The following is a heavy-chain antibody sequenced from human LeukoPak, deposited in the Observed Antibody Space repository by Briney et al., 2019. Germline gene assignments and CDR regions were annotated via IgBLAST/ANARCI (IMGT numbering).Heavy chain of an antibody. D-gene: IGHD2-15*01. Sequence: GGSLRLSCAASGFTFSSYSMNWVRQAPGKGLEWVSSIGSTGSYIFYADSVKGRFTISRDNAKNSLYLQMNGLRAEDTAVYYCARDPDFCSGGTCLDYAMDVWGQGTTVTVSS. CDR3: ARDPDFCSGGTCLDYAMDV. CDR1: GFTFSSYS. V-gene: IGHV3-21*01. CDR2: IGSTGSYI. J-gene: IGHJ6*02.